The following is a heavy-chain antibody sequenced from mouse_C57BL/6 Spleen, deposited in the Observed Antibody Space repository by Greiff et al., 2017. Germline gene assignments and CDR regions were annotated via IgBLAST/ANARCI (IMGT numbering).Heavy chain of an antibody. J-gene: IGHJ1*03. V-gene: IGHV5-4*01. D-gene: IGHD1-1*01. CDR3: ARANYYGSSYLYWYFDV. CDR2: ISDGGSYT. Sequence: EVHLVESGGGLVKPGGSLKLSCAASGFTFSSYAMSWVRQTPEKRLEWVATISDGGSYTYYPDNVKGRFTISRDNAKNNLYLQMSHLKSEDTAMYYCARANYYGSSYLYWYFDVWGTGTTVTVSS. CDR1: GFTFSSYA.